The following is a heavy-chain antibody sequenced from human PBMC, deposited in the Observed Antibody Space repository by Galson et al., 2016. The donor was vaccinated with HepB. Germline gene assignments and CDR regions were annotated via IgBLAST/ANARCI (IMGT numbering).Heavy chain of an antibody. Sequence: LSLTCTVSGGSISDFFWGWIRQPPGKGLEWIGYIYYSGSTNCNPSLKSRVTMSVDTSKNHFSLRLTSLTAADTAVYYCARGRGGGYYDDWGQGTLVIVSS. CDR1: GGSISDFF. CDR3: ARGRGGGYYDD. D-gene: IGHD3-3*01. V-gene: IGHV4-59*01. CDR2: IYYSGST. J-gene: IGHJ4*02.